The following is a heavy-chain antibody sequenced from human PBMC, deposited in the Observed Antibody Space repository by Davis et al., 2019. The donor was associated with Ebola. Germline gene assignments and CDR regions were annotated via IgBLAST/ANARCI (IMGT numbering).Heavy chain of an antibody. CDR3: ARDQGSGMDV. Sequence: ASVKVSCKASGYTFTSYYMHWVRQAPGQGLEWMGIINPSGGSTSYAQKFQGRVTMTRDTSTSTAYMELSRLRSDDTAVYYCARDQGSGMDVWGQGTTVTVSS. V-gene: IGHV1-46*01. CDR1: GYTFTSYY. CDR2: INPSGGST. J-gene: IGHJ6*02.